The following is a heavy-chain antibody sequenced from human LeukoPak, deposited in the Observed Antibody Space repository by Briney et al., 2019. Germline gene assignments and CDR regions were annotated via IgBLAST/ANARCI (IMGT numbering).Heavy chain of an antibody. Sequence: GGSLRLSCAVSGFPFSIFWMSWVRQAPGKGLEWVSGITSRSTTYYADSVKGRFTISRDNSKNMVWLQINSPTAEDTATYYCAKDGNWARFEDWGQGTLVTVSS. CDR2: ITSRSTT. D-gene: IGHD7-27*01. V-gene: IGHV3-23*01. CDR3: AKDGNWARFED. CDR1: GFPFSIFW. J-gene: IGHJ4*02.